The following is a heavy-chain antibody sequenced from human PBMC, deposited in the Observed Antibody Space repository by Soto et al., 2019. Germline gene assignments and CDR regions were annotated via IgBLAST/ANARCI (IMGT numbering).Heavy chain of an antibody. V-gene: IGHV4-34*01. CDR1: GGSFSGYY. D-gene: IGHD2-2*01. Sequence: KTSETLSLTCAVYGGSFSGYYWSWIRQPPGKGLEWIGEINHSGSTNYNPSLKSRVTISVDTSKNQFSLKLSSVTAADTAMYYCARGRYCSSTSCNLFRRWLVEGWFDPWGQGTLVTVSS. J-gene: IGHJ5*02. CDR3: ARGRYCSSTSCNLFRRWLVEGWFDP. CDR2: INHSGST.